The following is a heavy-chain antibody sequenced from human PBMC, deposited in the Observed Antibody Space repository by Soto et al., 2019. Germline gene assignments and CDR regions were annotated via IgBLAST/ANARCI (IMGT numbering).Heavy chain of an antibody. Sequence: KPSETLSLTCTVSGGSISSGGYYWSWIRQHPGKGLEWIGYTYYSGSTYYNPSLKSRVTISVDTSKNQFSLKLSSVTAADTAVYYCARVVPAAHFDYWGQGTLVTVSS. CDR1: GGSISSGGYY. J-gene: IGHJ4*02. CDR2: TYYSGST. V-gene: IGHV4-31*03. D-gene: IGHD2-2*01. CDR3: ARVVPAAHFDY.